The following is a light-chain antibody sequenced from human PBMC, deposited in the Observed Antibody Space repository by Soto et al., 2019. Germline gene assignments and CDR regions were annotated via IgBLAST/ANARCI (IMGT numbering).Light chain of an antibody. CDR2: GAS. Sequence: IVLTQSRGTLSLSPGESPTLSCRASQSVNSRLAWYQQKPGQAPRLLIYGASTRATGIPARFSGSGSGTEFTLTISSLQSEDFAVYYCQQRSNWPSFGQGTRLEIK. V-gene: IGKV3-15*01. J-gene: IGKJ5*01. CDR1: QSVNSR. CDR3: QQRSNWPS.